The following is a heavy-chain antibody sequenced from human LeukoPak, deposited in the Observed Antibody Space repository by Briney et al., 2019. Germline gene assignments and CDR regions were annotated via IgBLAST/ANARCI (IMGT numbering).Heavy chain of an antibody. V-gene: IGHV4-39*07. CDR2: IDYSGST. D-gene: IGHD3-10*01. CDR1: GGSISSSSYY. Sequence: SETLSLTCTVSGGSISSSSYYWGWIRQPPGKGLEWIGSIDYSGSTYYNPSLKSRVTISVDTSKNQFSLKLSSVTAADTAVYYCARAVGGDGSGSLWGPGTLVTVSS. CDR3: ARAVGGDGSGSL. J-gene: IGHJ4*02.